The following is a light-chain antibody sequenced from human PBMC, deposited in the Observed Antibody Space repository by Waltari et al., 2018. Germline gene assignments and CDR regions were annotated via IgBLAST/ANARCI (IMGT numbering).Light chain of an antibody. J-gene: IGKJ2*01. Sequence: IMMTQSPVCLAVSLGVRATINCKSGQSALYSSNNKNYLAWYQQKPGQPPKLLIYWASTRESGVPDRFSGSGSGTDFTLTISSLQADDVAVYYCQQYYSSTTFGQGTKLEIK. V-gene: IGKV4-1*01. CDR2: WAS. CDR1: QSALYSSNNKNY. CDR3: QQYYSSTT.